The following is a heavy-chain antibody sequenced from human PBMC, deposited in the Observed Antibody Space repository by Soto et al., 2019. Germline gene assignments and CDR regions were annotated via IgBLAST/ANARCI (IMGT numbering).Heavy chain of an antibody. CDR3: AHIPNYYQYDWFDP. J-gene: IGHJ5*02. D-gene: IGHD3-16*01. Sequence: QITLKESGPTLVKPTQTLTLTCTFSGFSLTTRGVGVGWIRQPPGKALEFLALIYWDDDKRYSPSLQSILSITKDTSKNQVVLTMTNVDPVDTATYYCAHIPNYYQYDWFDPWGQGTLVSVSS. V-gene: IGHV2-5*02. CDR2: IYWDDDK. CDR1: GFSLTTRGVG.